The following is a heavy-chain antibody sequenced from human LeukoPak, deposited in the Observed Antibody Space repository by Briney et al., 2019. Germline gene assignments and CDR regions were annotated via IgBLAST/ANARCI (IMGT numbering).Heavy chain of an antibody. CDR2: ISWNSGSI. Sequence: PGGSLRLSCAASGFTFDDYAMHWVRQAPRKGLEWVSGISWNSGSIGYADSVKGRFTISRDNAKNSLYLQMNSLRAEDTAVYYCARDRSSGWSYGMDVWGQGTTVTVSS. D-gene: IGHD6-19*01. V-gene: IGHV3-9*01. J-gene: IGHJ6*02. CDR3: ARDRSSGWSYGMDV. CDR1: GFTFDDYA.